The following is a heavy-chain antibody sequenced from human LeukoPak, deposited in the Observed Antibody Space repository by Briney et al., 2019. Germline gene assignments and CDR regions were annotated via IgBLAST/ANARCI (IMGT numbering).Heavy chain of an antibody. Sequence: ATVMVSCKASGYIFTGYYIHWVRQSPAQGLEWMGWINLHSGVKRYAQKFQGRVTTTRDTSINTAYKEVSRLRSDDTAVYYCARGGNWQQLVEYYFDYWGQGTLVTVS. CDR1: GYIFTGYY. CDR2: INLHSGVK. CDR3: ARGGNWQQLVEYYFDY. J-gene: IGHJ4*02. V-gene: IGHV1-2*02. D-gene: IGHD6-13*01.